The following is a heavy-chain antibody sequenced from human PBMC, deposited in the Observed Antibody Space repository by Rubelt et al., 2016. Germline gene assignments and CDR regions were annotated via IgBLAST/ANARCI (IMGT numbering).Heavy chain of an antibody. CDR3: ARDWITIFGASFDY. CDR2: IYHSGST. CDR1: GYSISSGYY. D-gene: IGHD3-3*01. V-gene: IGHV4-38-2*02. J-gene: IGHJ4*02. Sequence: QLQLQESGPGLVKPSETLSLTCTVSGYSISSGYYWGWIRQPPGKGLEWIGSIYHSGSTYYNPTLKSRVTIAVDTSKNKFSLKLSSVTDADTAGYYCARDWITIFGASFDYWGQGTLVTVSS.